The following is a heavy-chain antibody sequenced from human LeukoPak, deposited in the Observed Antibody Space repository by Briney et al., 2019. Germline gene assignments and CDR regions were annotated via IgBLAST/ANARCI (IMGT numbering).Heavy chain of an antibody. D-gene: IGHD5-12*01. CDR3: ARVGYSGWNLEY. V-gene: IGHV3-7*01. J-gene: IGHJ4*02. CDR2: IKRDGSVK. Sequence: PGGSLRLSCAASGFTFSSYWMSWVRQAPGKGLEWVASIKRDGSVKKYVDSVQGRFTVSRDNTKNSLYVQMNSLREEDTAVYYCARVGYSGWNLEYWGQGTLVTVSS. CDR1: GFTFSSYW.